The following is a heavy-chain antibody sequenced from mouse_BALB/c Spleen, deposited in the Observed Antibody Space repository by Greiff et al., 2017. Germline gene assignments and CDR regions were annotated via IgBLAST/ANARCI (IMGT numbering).Heavy chain of an antibody. CDR3: ARSRYDGYHYFDY. Sequence: VKLQESGAELVRPGTSVKVSCKASGYAFTNYLIEWVKQRPGQGLEWIGVINPGSGGTNYNEKFKGKATLTADKSSSTAYMQLSSLTSDDSAVYFCARSRYDGYHYFDYWGQGTTLTVSS. CDR1: GYAFTNYL. V-gene: IGHV1-54*01. D-gene: IGHD2-3*01. J-gene: IGHJ2*01. CDR2: INPGSGGT.